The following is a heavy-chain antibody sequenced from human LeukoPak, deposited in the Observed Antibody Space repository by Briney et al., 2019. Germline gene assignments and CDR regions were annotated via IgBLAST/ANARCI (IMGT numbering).Heavy chain of an antibody. V-gene: IGHV1-46*01. D-gene: IGHD1-20*01. J-gene: IGHJ5*02. CDR1: GYTFTSYY. CDR2: INPIGGAT. CDR3: ARASITGTLHWFDP. Sequence: ASVKVSCKASGYTFTSYYMHWVRQAPGQGLEWMGIINPIGGATTYAQKFQGRVTMTRDTSTSTVYMDLSSLGSEDTAVYYCARASITGTLHWFDPWGQGTLVTVSS.